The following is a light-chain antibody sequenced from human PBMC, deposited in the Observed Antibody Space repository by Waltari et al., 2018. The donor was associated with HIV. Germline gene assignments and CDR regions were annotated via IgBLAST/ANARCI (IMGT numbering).Light chain of an antibody. CDR2: KGS. V-gene: IGKV1-5*03. Sequence: DIQMTQSPSTLSASVGDRVTITCRASQSISNWLAWYQQKPGKAPKLLIYKGSSLESGVPLRFSGSCSGTEYTLTNSVLQPDDFATYYSQQYNSYSYTFGQGTKLEIK. CDR3: QQYNSYSYT. CDR1: QSISNW. J-gene: IGKJ2*01.